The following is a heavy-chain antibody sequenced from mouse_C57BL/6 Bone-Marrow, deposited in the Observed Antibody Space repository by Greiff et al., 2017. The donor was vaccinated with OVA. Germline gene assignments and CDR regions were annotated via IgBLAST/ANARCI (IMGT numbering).Heavy chain of an antibody. CDR1: GYTFTSYD. J-gene: IGHJ3*01. CDR3: ASAIYYYGSRGAWFAY. Sequence: ESGPELVKPGASVKLSCKASGYTFTSYDINWVKQRPGQGLEWIGWIYPRDGSTKYNEKFKGKATLTVDTSSSTAYMELHSLTSEDSAVYFCASAIYYYGSRGAWFAYWGQGTLVTVSA. V-gene: IGHV1-85*01. CDR2: IYPRDGST. D-gene: IGHD1-1*01.